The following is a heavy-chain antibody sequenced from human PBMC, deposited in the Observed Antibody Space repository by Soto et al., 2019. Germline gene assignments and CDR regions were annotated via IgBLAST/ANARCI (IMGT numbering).Heavy chain of an antibody. CDR3: ANTPSV. CDR1: GFTFSSYG. V-gene: IGHV3-30*18. J-gene: IGHJ4*02. CDR2: ISYDGSNR. Sequence: SLRLSCAASGFTFSSYGMHWVRQAPGKGLEWVAVISYDGSNRYYADSVKGRFTISRDNSKNTLYLQMNSLRAEDTAVYYCANTPSVWGQGTLVTVSS.